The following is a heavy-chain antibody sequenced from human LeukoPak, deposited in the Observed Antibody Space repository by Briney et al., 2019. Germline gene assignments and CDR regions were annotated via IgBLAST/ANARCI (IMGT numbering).Heavy chain of an antibody. Sequence: GGSLRLSCAASGFTFSAFWMHWVRQAPGKGLVWVSRINSDDSRTTYADSVKGRFTISRDNAKNTLYLQMNSLRAEDTAVYYCARAPGTVTDYWGQGTLVTVSS. CDR3: ARAPGTVTDY. V-gene: IGHV3-74*01. J-gene: IGHJ4*02. CDR2: INSDDSRT. CDR1: GFTFSAFW. D-gene: IGHD4-17*01.